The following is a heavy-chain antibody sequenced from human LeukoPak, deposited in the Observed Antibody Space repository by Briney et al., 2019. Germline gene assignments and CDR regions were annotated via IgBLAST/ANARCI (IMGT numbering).Heavy chain of an antibody. J-gene: IGHJ6*02. D-gene: IGHD4-17*01. CDR1: GGSISSGDYY. CDR2: IYYSGST. V-gene: IGHV4-30-4*01. Sequence: SETLSLTCTVSGGSISSGDYYWSWIRHPPGKGLEWIGYIYYSGSTYYNPSLKSRVTISVDTSKNQFSLKLSSVTAADTAVYYCARDSQDGYYYYGMDVWGQGTTVTVSS. CDR3: ARDSQDGYYYYGMDV.